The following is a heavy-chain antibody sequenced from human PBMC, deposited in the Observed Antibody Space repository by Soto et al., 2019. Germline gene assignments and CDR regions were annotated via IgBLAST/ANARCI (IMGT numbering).Heavy chain of an antibody. CDR1: GYNFTDFS. D-gene: IGHD3-10*01. CDR3: ARKVLLCDF. V-gene: IGHV1-18*01. Sequence: GPGVTKPGASVKVSCKTSGYNFTDFSITWVRQAPGQGLEWMGWVSPYYGNTKYTEKFQDRVTMTADTSTNTVYLELRTLTSDDTAIYYCARKVLLCDFWGQGTLVTVSS. CDR2: VSPYYGNT. J-gene: IGHJ4*02.